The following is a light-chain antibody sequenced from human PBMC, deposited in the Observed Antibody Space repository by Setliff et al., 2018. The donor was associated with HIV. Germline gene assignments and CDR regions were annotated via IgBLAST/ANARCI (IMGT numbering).Light chain of an antibody. CDR3: CSYAGRYTPYV. Sequence: QSALTQPASVSGSPGQSITLSCTGTSSDVGSYNLVSRFQQHPGKAPKLIIYEVSKRPSGVSSRFSGSKSGNTASLTISGLQAEDEADYYCCSYAGRYTPYVFGTGTKVTVL. J-gene: IGLJ1*01. CDR1: SSDVGSYNL. CDR2: EVS. V-gene: IGLV2-23*02.